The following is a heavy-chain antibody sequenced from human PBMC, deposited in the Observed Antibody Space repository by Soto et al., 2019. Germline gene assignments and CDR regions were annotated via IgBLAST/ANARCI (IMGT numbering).Heavy chain of an antibody. CDR3: ARDRGGDAFDI. J-gene: IGHJ3*02. D-gene: IGHD3-16*01. V-gene: IGHV3-30*04. CDR2: ISYDGSNK. Sequence: GGSLRLSCAASGFTFSSYAMHWVRQAPGKGLEWVAVISYDGSNKYYADSVKGRFTIARDNSKNTLYLQMNSLRAEDTAVYYCARDRGGDAFDIWGQGTMVTVSS. CDR1: GFTFSSYA.